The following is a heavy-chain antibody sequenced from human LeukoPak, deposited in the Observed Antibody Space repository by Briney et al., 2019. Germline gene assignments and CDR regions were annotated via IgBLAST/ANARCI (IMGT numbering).Heavy chain of an antibody. CDR1: GGTFSSYA. CDR3: ATAPTDFWSGHTPYDY. J-gene: IGHJ4*02. CDR2: IIPIFGTA. V-gene: IGHV1-69*05. D-gene: IGHD3-3*01. Sequence: ASVKVSCKASGGTFSSYAISWVRQAPGQGLEWMGGIIPIFGTANYAQKFQGRVTITTDESTSTAYMELSSLRSEDTAVYYCATAPTDFWSGHTPYDYWGQGTLVTVSS.